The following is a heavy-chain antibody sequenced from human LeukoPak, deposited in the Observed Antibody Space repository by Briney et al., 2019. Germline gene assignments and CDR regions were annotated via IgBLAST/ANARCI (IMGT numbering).Heavy chain of an antibody. V-gene: IGHV4-30-4*07. CDR1: GDSISSGGYS. D-gene: IGHD3-10*01. CDR3: ARDPYGSGI. Sequence: SETLSLTCAVSGDSISSGGYSWSWVRQPPGKGLEWIGYIYSSGRSYYNPSLQSRVTISVDTSKNEFSLKVTSVTAADTAVYYCARDPYGSGIWGQGTLVTVSS. CDR2: IYSSGRS. J-gene: IGHJ4*02.